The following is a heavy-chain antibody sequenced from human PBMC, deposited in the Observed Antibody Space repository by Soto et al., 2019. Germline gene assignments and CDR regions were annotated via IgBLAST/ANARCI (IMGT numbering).Heavy chain of an antibody. Sequence: ASVKVSCKASGYTFTSYGISWVRQAPGQGLEWIGWISAYNGNTNYAQKLQGRVTMTTDTSTSTVYMELRSLRSDDTAVYYCAREPHYYFDSSGYSFDSWGQGTLVTVSS. V-gene: IGHV1-18*01. CDR3: AREPHYYFDSSGYSFDS. CDR1: GYTFTSYG. J-gene: IGHJ4*02. CDR2: ISAYNGNT. D-gene: IGHD3-22*01.